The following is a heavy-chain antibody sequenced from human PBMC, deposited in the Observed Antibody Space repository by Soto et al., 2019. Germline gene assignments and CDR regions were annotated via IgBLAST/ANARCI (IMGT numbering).Heavy chain of an antibody. D-gene: IGHD6-13*01. V-gene: IGHV3-23*01. Sequence: GGSLRLSCAASGFPFSSYAMTWVRQAPGKGLEWVSAISGSGGTTYYADSVKGRFTISRDNSKNTLYLQMNSLRAEDTALYYCARESFSQLVSSEIDQWGQGTLVTVSS. CDR3: ARESFSQLVSSEIDQ. CDR1: GFPFSSYA. J-gene: IGHJ4*02. CDR2: ISGSGGTT.